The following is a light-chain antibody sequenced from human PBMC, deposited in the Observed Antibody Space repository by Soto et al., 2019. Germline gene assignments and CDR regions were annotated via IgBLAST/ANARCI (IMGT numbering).Light chain of an antibody. Sequence: QAVVTQEPSLTVSPGGTVTLTCASSTGAVTSGYYPNWFQQKPGQPPRARIYSTTYKHSWTLARFSGSLLGGKAALTLSGVQPEDEADYYCLLFYGDGVVFGGGTKLTVL. CDR2: STT. J-gene: IGLJ2*01. CDR3: LLFYGDGVV. V-gene: IGLV7-43*01. CDR1: TGAVTSGYY.